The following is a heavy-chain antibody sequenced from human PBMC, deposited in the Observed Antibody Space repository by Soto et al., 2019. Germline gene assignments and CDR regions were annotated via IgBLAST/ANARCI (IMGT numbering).Heavy chain of an antibody. CDR1: GGSFSGYY. V-gene: IGHV4-34*01. CDR3: ARGSGVRYFDY. D-gene: IGHD3-16*01. CDR2: INHSGST. Sequence: PSEALSLTCAVYGGSFSGYYWSWIRQPPGKGLEWIGEINHSGSTNYNPSLRSRVTISVDTSKNQFSLKLSSVTAAGTAVYYCARGSGVRYFDYWGQGTLVTVSS. J-gene: IGHJ4*02.